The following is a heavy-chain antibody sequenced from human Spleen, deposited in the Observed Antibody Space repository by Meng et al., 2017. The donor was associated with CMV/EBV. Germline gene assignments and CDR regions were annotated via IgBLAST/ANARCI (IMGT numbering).Heavy chain of an antibody. CDR1: GGSFSGYY. V-gene: IGHV4-34*01. CDR2: INHSGST. Sequence: SETLSLTCAVYGGSFSGYYWSWIRQPPGKGLEWMGEINHSGSTNYNPSLKSRVTRSVDPSKNQFSLMLSSVTAADTAVYYCARVQAYYDFWSGYYTGMDVWGQGTTVTVSS. CDR3: ARVQAYYDFWSGYYTGMDV. J-gene: IGHJ6*02. D-gene: IGHD3-3*01.